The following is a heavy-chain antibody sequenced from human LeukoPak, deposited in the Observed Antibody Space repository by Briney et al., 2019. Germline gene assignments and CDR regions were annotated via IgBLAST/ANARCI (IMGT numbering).Heavy chain of an antibody. J-gene: IGHJ4*02. D-gene: IGHD5-18*01. Sequence: ASVKVSCKASGGTFSSYAISWVRQAPGQGLEWMGGIIPIFGTANYAQKFQGRVTITADESTSTAYMELSSLRSEDTAVYYCAGSLGYSYGYYDYWGQGTLVTVSS. CDR3: AGSLGYSYGYYDY. V-gene: IGHV1-69*13. CDR1: GGTFSSYA. CDR2: IIPIFGTA.